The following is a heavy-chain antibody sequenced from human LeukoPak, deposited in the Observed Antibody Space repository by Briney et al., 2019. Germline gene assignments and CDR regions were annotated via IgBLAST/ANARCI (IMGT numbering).Heavy chain of an antibody. CDR1: GYSISSGYY. CDR3: ARHALTIFGRGYFDY. Sequence: SETLSLTXAVSGYSISSGYYWGWIRPPPGKGLEWIGSIYHSGSTYYNPSLKSRVTISVDTSKNQFSLKLSSVTAADTAVYYCARHALTIFGRGYFDYWGQGTLVTVSS. D-gene: IGHD3-3*01. CDR2: IYHSGST. J-gene: IGHJ4*02. V-gene: IGHV4-38-2*01.